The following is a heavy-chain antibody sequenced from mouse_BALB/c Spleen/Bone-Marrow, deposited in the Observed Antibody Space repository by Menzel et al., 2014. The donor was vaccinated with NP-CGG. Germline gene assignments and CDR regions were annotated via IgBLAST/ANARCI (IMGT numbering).Heavy chain of an antibody. CDR2: ISNGGGST. Sequence: EVKLVESGGGLVQPGGSLKLSCATSGFTFSDYYMYWVRQTPEKRLEWVAYISNGGGSTYYPDTVKGRFTISRDNAKNTLYLQMSRLKSEDTAMYYCARRGWYYAMDYWGQGTSVTASS. V-gene: IGHV5-12*02. D-gene: IGHD2-3*01. CDR1: GFTFSDYY. CDR3: ARRGWYYAMDY. J-gene: IGHJ4*01.